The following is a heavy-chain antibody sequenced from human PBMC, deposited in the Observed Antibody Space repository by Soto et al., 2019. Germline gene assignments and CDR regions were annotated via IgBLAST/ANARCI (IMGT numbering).Heavy chain of an antibody. D-gene: IGHD2-8*01. J-gene: IGHJ2*01. Sequence: EVQLVESGGGLVKPGGSLRLSCAASGFTFSNAWMSWVRQAPGKGLEWVGRIKSKTDGGTTDYAAPVKGRFTISRDDSKNTLYLQMNSLKTEDTAVYYCTTAALVLMVYAENWYFDLWGRGTLVTVSS. CDR1: GFTFSNAW. CDR2: IKSKTDGGTT. CDR3: TTAALVLMVYAENWYFDL. V-gene: IGHV3-15*01.